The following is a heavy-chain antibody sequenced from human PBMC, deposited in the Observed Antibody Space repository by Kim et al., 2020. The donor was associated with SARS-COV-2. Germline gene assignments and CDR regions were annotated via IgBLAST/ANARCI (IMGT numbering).Heavy chain of an antibody. CDR3: AREAYYYDSSGYALNWFDP. Sequence: GGSLRLSCAASGFTFSSYSMNWVRQAPGKGLEWVSSISSSSSYIYYADSVKGRFTISRDNAKNSLYLQMNSLRAEDTAVYYCAREAYYYDSSGYALNWFDPWGQGTLVTVSS. D-gene: IGHD3-22*01. CDR1: GFTFSSYS. J-gene: IGHJ5*02. CDR2: ISSSSSYI. V-gene: IGHV3-21*01.